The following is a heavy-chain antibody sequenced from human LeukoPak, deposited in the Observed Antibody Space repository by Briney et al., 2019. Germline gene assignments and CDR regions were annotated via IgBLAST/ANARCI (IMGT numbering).Heavy chain of an antibody. CDR1: GGSISSGGYS. J-gene: IGHJ5*02. CDR3: ARVLVPAAIPTHWFDP. CDR2: IYYSGST. V-gene: IGHV4-31*03. D-gene: IGHD2-2*02. Sequence: SQTLSLTCTVSGGSISSGGYSWSWIRQHPGKGLEWIGYIYYSGSTYYNPSLKSRVTISVDTSKNQFSLKLSSVTAADTAVYYCARVLVPAAIPTHWFDPWGQGTLVTVSS.